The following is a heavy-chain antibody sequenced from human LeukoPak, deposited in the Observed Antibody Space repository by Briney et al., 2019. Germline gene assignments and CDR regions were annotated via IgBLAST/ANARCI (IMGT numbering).Heavy chain of an antibody. V-gene: IGHV3-30*03. D-gene: IGHD3-22*01. J-gene: IGHJ4*02. Sequence: GGSLRLSCAVSGFTFSSYGMHWVRQAPGKGLEWVAVISYDGSNKYYADSVKGRFTISRDNSKNTLYLQMNSLRAEDTAVYYCARGVDYYENSGTIDYWGRGTLVTVSS. CDR3: ARGVDYYENSGTIDY. CDR2: ISYDGSNK. CDR1: GFTFSSYG.